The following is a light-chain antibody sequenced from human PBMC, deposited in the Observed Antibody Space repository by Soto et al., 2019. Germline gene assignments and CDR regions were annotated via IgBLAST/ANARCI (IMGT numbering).Light chain of an antibody. J-gene: IGKJ4*01. CDR1: QSVSGSY. V-gene: IGKV3-20*01. CDR2: GAS. CDR3: QQYGSSPLT. Sequence: EIVLTQSPGTLSLSPGERATLSCRASQSVSGSYVAWYQQNPGQALSLLIYGASGRATGIPDRFSGSGSGTDSTLTISRLEPEDLAVYYCQQYGSSPLTFGGGTKVDIK.